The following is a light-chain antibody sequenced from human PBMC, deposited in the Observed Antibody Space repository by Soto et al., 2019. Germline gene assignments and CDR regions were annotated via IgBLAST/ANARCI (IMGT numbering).Light chain of an antibody. Sequence: EIVLTQSPATLSLSPGEGATLSCRASQNIASYLAWYQHKPGQAPRLLIYDASNRATGIPARFSGSGSGTDFTLTISSLEPEDFAVYYCQQRSVWPQAFGQGTRLEIK. CDR1: QNIASY. CDR2: DAS. J-gene: IGKJ5*01. V-gene: IGKV3-11*01. CDR3: QQRSVWPQA.